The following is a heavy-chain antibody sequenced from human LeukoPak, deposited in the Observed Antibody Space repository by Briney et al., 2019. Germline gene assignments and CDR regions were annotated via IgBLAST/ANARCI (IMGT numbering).Heavy chain of an antibody. D-gene: IGHD3-10*01. V-gene: IGHV1-24*01. CDR2: VDPEDDET. J-gene: IGHJ4*02. CDR3: ATDLGELLAH. Sequence: GASVKVSCKVSGHTLSELSMHWVRQAPGKGLEWMGGVDPEDDETIYGQKFQGRVTMTEDTSTDTAYMELRSLRSEDTAVYYCATDLGELLAHWGPGTLVTVSS. CDR1: GHTLSELS.